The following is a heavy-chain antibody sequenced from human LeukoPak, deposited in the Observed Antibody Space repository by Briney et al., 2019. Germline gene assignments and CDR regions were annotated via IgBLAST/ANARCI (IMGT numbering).Heavy chain of an antibody. CDR2: IIPLLVTT. V-gene: IGHV1-69*13. Sequence: SVKVSCKASGGTLGTSAISWVRQAPGQGLEWMGGIIPLLVTTDYAQKFQGRLTIIADESTNTTYMELSSLRFEDTAVYYCATTRLFSYAFLDHWGQGTLVTVSS. CDR3: ATTRLFSYAFLDH. D-gene: IGHD3-16*01. CDR1: GGTLGTSA. J-gene: IGHJ4*02.